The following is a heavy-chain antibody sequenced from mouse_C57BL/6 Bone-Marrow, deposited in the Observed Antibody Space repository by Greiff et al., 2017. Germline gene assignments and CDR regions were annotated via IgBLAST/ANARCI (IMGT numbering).Heavy chain of an antibody. D-gene: IGHD2-3*01. J-gene: IGHJ3*01. V-gene: IGHV2-2*01. CDR3: ARGWFGEFAY. CDR2: VWSGGSI. Sequence: VHVKQSGPGLVQPSQSLSITCTVSGFSFTSYGVHWVRQSPGQGLEWLGVVWSGGSIDYTAAFISRMSISKDNSKSQVFFKMNSVQADDTAIYYCARGWFGEFAYWGQGTLVTVSA. CDR1: GFSFTSYG.